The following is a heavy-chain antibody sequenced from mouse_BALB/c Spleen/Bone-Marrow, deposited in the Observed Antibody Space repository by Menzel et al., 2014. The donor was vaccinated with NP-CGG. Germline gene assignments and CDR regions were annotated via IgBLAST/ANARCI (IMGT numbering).Heavy chain of an antibody. J-gene: IGHJ3*01. CDR1: GFTFSDYY. V-gene: IGHV5-12*02. CDR3: ARHNYDETWFAY. D-gene: IGHD2-4*01. CDR2: ISNGGGST. Sequence: EVQGVESGGGLVQPGGSLKLSCATSGFTFSDYYMYWVRQTPEERLEWVAYISNGGGSTYYPDTVKGRFTISRDNAKNTLYLQMSRLKSEDTAMYYCARHNYDETWFAYWGQGTLVTVSA.